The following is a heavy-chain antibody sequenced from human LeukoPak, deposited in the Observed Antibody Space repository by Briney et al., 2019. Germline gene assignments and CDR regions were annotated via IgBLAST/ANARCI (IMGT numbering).Heavy chain of an antibody. Sequence: PGGSLRLSCAASGFTFSSYGMHWVRQAPGKGLEWVAVIWYDGSNKYYADSVKGRFTISRDNSKNTLYLQMNSLRAEDTAVYYCAKDGAPYYDSWSGYYSGMDYFDYWGQGTLVTVSS. V-gene: IGHV3-33*06. D-gene: IGHD3-3*01. J-gene: IGHJ4*02. CDR3: AKDGAPYYDSWSGYYSGMDYFDY. CDR1: GFTFSSYG. CDR2: IWYDGSNK.